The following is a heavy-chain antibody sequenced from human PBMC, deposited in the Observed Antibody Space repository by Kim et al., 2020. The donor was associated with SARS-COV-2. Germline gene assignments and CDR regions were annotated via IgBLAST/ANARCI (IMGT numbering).Heavy chain of an antibody. CDR2: INPTGGST. D-gene: IGHD7-27*01. CDR3: ARGDTGAKGGSSYYYYGMDV. CDR1: GYTFTNYY. V-gene: IGHV1-46*03. Sequence: ASVKVSCKASGYTFTNYYMHWVRQAPGQGLEWMGIINPTGGSTIYAQNFQGRVIMTRDTSTSTVYMDLSSLRSEYTAVYYCARGDTGAKGGSSYYYYGMDVWCEGTTVTVSS. J-gene: IGHJ6*04.